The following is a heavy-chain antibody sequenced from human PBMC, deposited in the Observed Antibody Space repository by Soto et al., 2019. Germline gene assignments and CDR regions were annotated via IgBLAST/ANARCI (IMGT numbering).Heavy chain of an antibody. D-gene: IGHD2-2*03. CDR3: ARTGERWILGYYFDY. CDR1: GGSISSGGYY. J-gene: IGHJ4*02. CDR2: IYYSGST. V-gene: IGHV4-31*03. Sequence: QVQLQESGPGLVKPSQTLSLTCTVSGGSISSGGYYWSWIRQHPGKGLEWIGYIYYSGSTYYNPSLKSRVTISVETTKTQFSLKLSSVTAADTAVYYCARTGERWILGYYFDYWGQGTLVTVSS.